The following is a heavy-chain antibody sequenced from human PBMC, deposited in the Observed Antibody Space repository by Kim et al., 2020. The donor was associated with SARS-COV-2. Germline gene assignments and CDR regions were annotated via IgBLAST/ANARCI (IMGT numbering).Heavy chain of an antibody. CDR1: GGSINGYY. D-gene: IGHD1-1*01. CDR3: ARHTGSHIPSNT. Sequence: SETLSLTCTISGGSINGYYWSWIRQPPGRSLEWIGYVSYSGNTDYSPSLMSRVTISLDASRNQFSLKLKFMTAADTAVYYCARHTGSHIPSNTWGQGTLVTVS. CDR2: VSYSGNT. V-gene: IGHV4-59*13. J-gene: IGHJ5*02.